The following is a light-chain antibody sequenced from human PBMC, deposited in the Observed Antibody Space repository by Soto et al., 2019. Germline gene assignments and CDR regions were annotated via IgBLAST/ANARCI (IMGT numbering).Light chain of an antibody. CDR2: IAS. J-gene: IGKJ1*01. CDR1: QSIAEY. CDR3: QQSYSSPRT. V-gene: IGKV1-39*01. Sequence: DIQMTQSPSSLFASVRDSVSVACRARQSIAEYLSWYQQKPGKAPKLLIYIASTLQSGVPSRFSGSGSGTNFTLTISSLQPEDFATYYCQQSYSSPRTLGQGTKVDIK.